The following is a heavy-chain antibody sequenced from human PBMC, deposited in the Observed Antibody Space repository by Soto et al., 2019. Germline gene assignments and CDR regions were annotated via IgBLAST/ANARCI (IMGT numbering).Heavy chain of an antibody. V-gene: IGHV3-21*01. D-gene: IGHD6-13*01. Sequence: GGSLRLSCAASGFTFSSYSMNWVRQAPGKGLEWVSSISSSSSYIYYADSVKGRFTISRDNAKNSLYLQMNSLRAEDTAVYYCARAGTQPGFFDYWGQGTLVTVSS. CDR1: GFTFSSYS. J-gene: IGHJ4*02. CDR3: ARAGTQPGFFDY. CDR2: ISSSSSYI.